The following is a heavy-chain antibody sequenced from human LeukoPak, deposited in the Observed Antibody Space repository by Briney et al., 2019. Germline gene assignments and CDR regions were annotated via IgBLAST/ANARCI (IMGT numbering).Heavy chain of an antibody. CDR1: GFTFDDYA. D-gene: IGHD6-13*01. Sequence: GGSLRLSCAASGFTFDDYAMHWVRQAPGKGLEWVSGISWNSGSIGYADSVKGRFTISRDNAKNSLYLQMNSLGAEDTALYYCAKASPYSSSWSALDYWGQGTLVTVSS. J-gene: IGHJ4*02. V-gene: IGHV3-9*01. CDR3: AKASPYSSSWSALDY. CDR2: ISWNSGSI.